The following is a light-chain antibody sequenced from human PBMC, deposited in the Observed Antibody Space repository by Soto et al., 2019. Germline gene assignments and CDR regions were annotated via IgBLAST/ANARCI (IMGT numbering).Light chain of an antibody. J-gene: IGKJ5*01. CDR3: QHYNASPS. V-gene: IGKV3-15*01. CDR1: QSVSSN. CDR2: GAS. Sequence: EIVMTQSPATLSVSPGERATLSCRASQSVSSNLAWYQQRPGQAPRLLIYGASTRATDIPARFSGSGSGTEFTLTISSLQSEDFAVYYCQHYNASPSLGQGTRLEIK.